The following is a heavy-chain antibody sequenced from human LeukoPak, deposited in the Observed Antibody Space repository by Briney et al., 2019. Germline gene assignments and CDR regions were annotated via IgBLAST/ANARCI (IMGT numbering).Heavy chain of an antibody. Sequence: GASVKVSCKASGYTFTSYGISWVRQAPGQGLEWMGWISAYNGNTNYAQKLQGRVTMTRDTSISTAYMELSRLRSDDTAVYYCARDSGSYRIRYYFDYWGQGTLVTVSS. V-gene: IGHV1-18*01. CDR2: ISAYNGNT. CDR3: ARDSGSYRIRYYFDY. D-gene: IGHD1-26*01. J-gene: IGHJ4*02. CDR1: GYTFTSYG.